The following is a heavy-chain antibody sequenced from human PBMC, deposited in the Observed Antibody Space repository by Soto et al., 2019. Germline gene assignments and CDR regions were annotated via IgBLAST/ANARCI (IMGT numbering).Heavy chain of an antibody. D-gene: IGHD3-9*01. CDR2: VTSDGRDT. CDR3: ARGAVDHAFDI. V-gene: IGHV3-74*01. Sequence: EVQVVESGGDLVQPGGSLRLSCAASGFRFSDYWMHWVRQVPGKGLVWVSRVTSDGRDTIYADSVMGRFTVSRDNAKNTMFRQMNSLRIDDTAMYYCARGAVDHAFDIWGQGTMVTVSS. CDR1: GFRFSDYW. J-gene: IGHJ3*02.